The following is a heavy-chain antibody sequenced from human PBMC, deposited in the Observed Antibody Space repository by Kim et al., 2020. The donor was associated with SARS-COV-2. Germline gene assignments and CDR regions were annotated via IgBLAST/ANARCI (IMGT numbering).Heavy chain of an antibody. J-gene: IGHJ4*02. V-gene: IGHV4-39*01. CDR3: ARHSDYYDSRYYFDY. D-gene: IGHD3-22*01. Sequence: PSLKSRVTISVDTSKNQFSLKLSSVTAADTAVYYCARHSDYYDSRYYFDYWGQGTLVTVSS.